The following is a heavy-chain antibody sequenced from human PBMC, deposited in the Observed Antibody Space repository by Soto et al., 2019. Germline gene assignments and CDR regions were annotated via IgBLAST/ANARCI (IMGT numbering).Heavy chain of an antibody. CDR2: IIPIFGTA. CDR3: ARVLYDLWSGYRDDYYYYGMDV. Sequence: VSCQASVVAVRRCDIIWVRQAPCNGLEWLGGIIPIFGTAHYAQKFQGRVTSTADESTSTADMELSSLRSEDTAVYYCARVLYDLWSGYRDDYYYYGMDVWGQGNKGT. D-gene: IGHD3-3*01. CDR1: VVAVRRCD. J-gene: IGHJ6*02. V-gene: IGHV1-69*01.